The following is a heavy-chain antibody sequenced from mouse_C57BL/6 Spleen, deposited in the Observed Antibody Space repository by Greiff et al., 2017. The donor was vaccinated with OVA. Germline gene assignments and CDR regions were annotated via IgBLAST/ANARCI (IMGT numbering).Heavy chain of an antibody. D-gene: IGHD3-2*02. J-gene: IGHJ4*01. CDR1: GYTFTSYW. CDR2: IDPSDSYT. Sequence: VQLQQPGAELVKPGASVKLSCKASGYTFTSYWMQWVKQRPGQGLEWIGEIDPSDSYTNYNQKFKGKATLTVDTSSSTAYMQLSSLTSEDSAVYYCARSSGWAMDYWGQGTSVTVSS. CDR3: ARSSGWAMDY. V-gene: IGHV1-50*01.